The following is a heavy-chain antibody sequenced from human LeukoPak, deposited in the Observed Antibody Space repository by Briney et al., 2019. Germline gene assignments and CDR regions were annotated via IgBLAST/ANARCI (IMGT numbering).Heavy chain of an antibody. V-gene: IGHV4-34*01. J-gene: IGHJ5*02. CDR2: IYYSGST. CDR1: GGSFSGYY. D-gene: IGHD2-2*01. Sequence: PSETLSLTCAVYGGSFSGYYWSWIRQPPGKGLEWIGSIYYSGSTYYNPSLKSRVTISVDTSKNQFSLKLSSVTAADTAVYYCASESLGYCSSTSCYAPNWFDPWGQGTLVTVSS. CDR3: ASESLGYCSSTSCYAPNWFDP.